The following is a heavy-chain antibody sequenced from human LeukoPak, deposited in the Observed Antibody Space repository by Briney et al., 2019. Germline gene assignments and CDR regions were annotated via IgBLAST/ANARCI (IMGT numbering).Heavy chain of an antibody. CDR2: IYIGGST. J-gene: IGHJ5*02. CDR1: GGSISSGSYF. V-gene: IGHV4-61*02. Sequence: SETLSLTCTVSGGSISSGSYFWTWIRQPAGKGLEWIGRIYIGGSTNYNPSLKSRVTISEDTSKNQFSLKVSSVTAADTAVYYCARERTLVRGMSWFDPWGQGTLVTVSS. D-gene: IGHD3-10*01. CDR3: ARERTLVRGMSWFDP.